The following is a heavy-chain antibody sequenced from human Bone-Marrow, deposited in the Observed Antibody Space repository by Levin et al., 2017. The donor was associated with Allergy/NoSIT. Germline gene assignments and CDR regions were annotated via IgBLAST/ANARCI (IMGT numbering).Heavy chain of an antibody. CDR2: INQGGDT. J-gene: IGHJ3*02. CDR1: GGSISGDY. CDR3: ARVVRNGLFAPDDAFDI. Sequence: SETLSLTCAVYGGSISGDYWNWIRQPPGKGLEWIGEINQGGDTNYNPSLKGRVTMSIDTSRNQLSLKVTSVAAADTAVYYCARVVRNGLFAPDDAFDIWGQGTMVTVSS. D-gene: IGHD1-1*01. V-gene: IGHV4-34*01.